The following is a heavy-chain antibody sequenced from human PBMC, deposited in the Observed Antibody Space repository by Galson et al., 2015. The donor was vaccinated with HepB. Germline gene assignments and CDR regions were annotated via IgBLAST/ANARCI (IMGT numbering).Heavy chain of an antibody. CDR3: ASLHFGEGDAFDI. V-gene: IGHV3-33*08. CDR1: GFTFSSYG. D-gene: IGHD3-10*01. CDR2: IWYDGSNK. Sequence: SLRLSCAASGFTFSSYGMHWVRQAPGKGLEWVAVIWYDGSNKYYADSVKGRFTISRDNSKNTLYLQMNSLRAEDTAVYYCASLHFGEGDAFDIWGQGTMVTVSS. J-gene: IGHJ3*02.